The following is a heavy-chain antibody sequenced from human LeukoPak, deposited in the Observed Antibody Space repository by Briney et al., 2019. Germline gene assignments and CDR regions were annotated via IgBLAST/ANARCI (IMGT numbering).Heavy chain of an antibody. Sequence: SETLSLTCAVYGGSFSGYYWSWIRQPPGKGLEWIGEINHSGSTNYNPSLKSRVTISEDTSKNQFSLKLSSVTAADTAVYYCARGQWLALKYFDYWGQGTLVTVSS. D-gene: IGHD6-19*01. J-gene: IGHJ4*02. CDR3: ARGQWLALKYFDY. CDR2: INHSGST. V-gene: IGHV4-34*01. CDR1: GGSFSGYY.